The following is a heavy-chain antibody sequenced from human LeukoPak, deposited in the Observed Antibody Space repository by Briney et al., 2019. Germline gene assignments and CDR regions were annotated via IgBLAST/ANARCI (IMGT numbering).Heavy chain of an antibody. J-gene: IGHJ4*02. Sequence: GGSLRLSCAASGFIFNSYGMHWVRQAPGKGLEWVAFIRYDGSNKYYADSVKGRFTISRDNSKNTLYLQMNSLRLEDTAVYYCATLPYYYDSSGSYYFDYWGQGTLVTVSS. D-gene: IGHD3-22*01. CDR1: GFIFNSYG. CDR2: IRYDGSNK. CDR3: ATLPYYYDSSGSYYFDY. V-gene: IGHV3-30*02.